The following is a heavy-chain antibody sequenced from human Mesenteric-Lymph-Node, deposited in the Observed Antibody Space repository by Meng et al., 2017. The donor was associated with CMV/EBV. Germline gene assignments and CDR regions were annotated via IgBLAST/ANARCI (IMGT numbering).Heavy chain of an antibody. CDR2: INPGNGNT. CDR1: GYTFTNYA. J-gene: IGHJ4*02. CDR3: ARGLGYNSGCDY. V-gene: IGHV1-3*01. D-gene: IGHD6-19*01. Sequence: SCKASGYTFTNYAMHWVRQAPGQTLEWMGWINPGNGNTKYSQKFQGRVTITGDTSATTAYIELSSLTSEDTSVYYCARGLGYNSGCDYWGQGTLVTVSS.